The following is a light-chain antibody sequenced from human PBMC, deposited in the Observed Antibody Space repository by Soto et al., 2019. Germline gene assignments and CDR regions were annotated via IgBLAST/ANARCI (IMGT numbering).Light chain of an antibody. Sequence: QSALTQPPSASGSPGQSVTISCTGTSSDVGGYNYVSWYQQYPGKAPKVMIYEVSKRPSGVPDRFSGSKSGNTASLTVSGLQADDEADYYCSSYGGSNNLVFGGGTKLTVL. CDR1: SSDVGGYNY. J-gene: IGLJ2*01. CDR2: EVS. CDR3: SSYGGSNNLV. V-gene: IGLV2-8*01.